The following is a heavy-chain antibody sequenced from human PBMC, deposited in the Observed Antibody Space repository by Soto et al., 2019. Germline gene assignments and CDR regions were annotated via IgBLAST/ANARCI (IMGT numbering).Heavy chain of an antibody. Sequence: QVQLVQSGAEVKKPGSSVKVSCKASGGTFSSYAISWVRQAPGQGLEWMGGVIPIFGTANYAQKFQGRVTITADESTSPAYMELSSLISEDTAVYYCARDLGVVVTAIGAWFDPWGQGTLVTVSS. CDR2: VIPIFGTA. J-gene: IGHJ5*02. D-gene: IGHD2-21*02. CDR3: ARDLGVVVTAIGAWFDP. V-gene: IGHV1-69*01. CDR1: GGTFSSYA.